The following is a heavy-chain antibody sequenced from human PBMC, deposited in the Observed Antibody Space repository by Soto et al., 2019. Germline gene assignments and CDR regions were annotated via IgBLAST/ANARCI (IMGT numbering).Heavy chain of an antibody. Sequence: ASVNVSCKASGYTFTSHGISWLRQAPGQGLEWMGWISGYNGNTKYAQKIQGRVTMTTDTSTSTAYMELRSLTSDDTAVYYCARDKVEMATIFDYWGQGTLVTVSS. CDR1: GYTFTSHG. D-gene: IGHD5-12*01. J-gene: IGHJ4*02. CDR3: ARDKVEMATIFDY. CDR2: ISGYNGNT. V-gene: IGHV1-18*04.